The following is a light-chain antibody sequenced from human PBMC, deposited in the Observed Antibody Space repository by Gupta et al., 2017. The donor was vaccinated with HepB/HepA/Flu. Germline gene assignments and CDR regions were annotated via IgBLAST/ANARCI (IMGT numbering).Light chain of an antibody. J-gene: IGLJ2*01. CDR1: SSDAGGYNY. Sequence: QSALTQPPSVPPCPGPPITISCTGTSSDAGGYNYVSWYQQHPGKAPNFMSYEGSNRRSGVSNRFSGSTSCNTAALTVSGLHGEDEDDDDDCSYRSSSTPVVVFGAGTKLTVL. CDR3: CSYRSSSTPVVV. CDR2: EGS. V-gene: IGLV2-14*01.